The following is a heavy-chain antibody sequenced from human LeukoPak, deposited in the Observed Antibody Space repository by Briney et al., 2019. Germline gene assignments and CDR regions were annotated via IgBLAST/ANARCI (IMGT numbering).Heavy chain of an antibody. D-gene: IGHD6-13*01. V-gene: IGHV3-23*01. Sequence: GGSLRLSCAASGFTFSSYAMSWVRQAPGKGLEWVSAISGSGGSTYYADSVKGRFTISRDNSKNTLYLQMNSLRAEDTAVYYCARDGFSSPSPADYWGQGTLVTVSS. CDR2: ISGSGGST. CDR3: ARDGFSSPSPADY. CDR1: GFTFSSYA. J-gene: IGHJ4*02.